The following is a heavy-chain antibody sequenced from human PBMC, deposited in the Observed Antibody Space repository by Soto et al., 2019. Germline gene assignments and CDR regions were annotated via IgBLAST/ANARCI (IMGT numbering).Heavy chain of an antibody. CDR2: IYHTGTT. CDR3: ARLVVVAPVANA. Sequence: SETLSLTCAVSGGSISSGGYSWSWIRQPPGKGLEWIGYIYHTGTTYYSPSLKDRVTISVDTSKNSFSLNLTSVTAADTAVYFCARLVVVAPVANAWGQGTLVTVSS. D-gene: IGHD2-2*01. CDR1: GGSISSGGYS. V-gene: IGHV4-30-2*03. J-gene: IGHJ5*02.